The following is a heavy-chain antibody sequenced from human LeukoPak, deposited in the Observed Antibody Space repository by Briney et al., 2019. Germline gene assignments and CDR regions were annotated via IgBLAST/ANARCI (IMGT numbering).Heavy chain of an antibody. D-gene: IGHD6-19*01. CDR1: GGSISSYY. Sequence: NSSETLSLTCTVSGGSISSYYWSWIRQPAGKGLEWIGEINHSGSTNYNPSLKSRVTISVDTSKNQFSLKLSSVTAADTAVYYCARGGYSSGGWGAYFDYWGQGTLVTVSS. V-gene: IGHV4-34*01. J-gene: IGHJ4*02. CDR3: ARGGYSSGGWGAYFDY. CDR2: INHSGST.